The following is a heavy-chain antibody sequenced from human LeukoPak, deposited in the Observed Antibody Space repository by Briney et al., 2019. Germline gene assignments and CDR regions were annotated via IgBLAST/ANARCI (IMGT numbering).Heavy chain of an antibody. Sequence: ASVKVSCTASGYTFTSYGISWVRQAPGQGLEWMGWISAYNGNTNYAQKLQGRVTMTTDTSTSTAYMELRSLRSDDTAVYYCARDTFSSSWYGFGYWGQGTLVTVSS. V-gene: IGHV1-18*01. CDR2: ISAYNGNT. CDR1: GYTFTSYG. D-gene: IGHD6-13*01. CDR3: ARDTFSSSWYGFGY. J-gene: IGHJ4*02.